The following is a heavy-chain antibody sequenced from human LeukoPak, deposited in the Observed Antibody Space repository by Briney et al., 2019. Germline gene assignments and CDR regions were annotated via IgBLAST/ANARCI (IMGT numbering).Heavy chain of an antibody. CDR3: ARGSSSWLPRGRPRPFDP. D-gene: IGHD6-13*01. CDR2: INHSGST. J-gene: IGHJ5*02. Sequence: PSETLSLTCADYGGSFSGYYWRWIRQPPGKGLEWIGEINHSGSTNYNPSLKSRVTISVDTSKNQFSLKLSSVTAADTAVYYCARGSSSWLPRGRPRPFDPWGQGTLVTVSS. V-gene: IGHV4-34*01. CDR1: GGSFSGYY.